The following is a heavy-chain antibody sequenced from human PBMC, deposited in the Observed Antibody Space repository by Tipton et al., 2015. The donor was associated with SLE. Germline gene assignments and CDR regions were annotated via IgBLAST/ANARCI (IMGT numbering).Heavy chain of an antibody. J-gene: IGHJ6*02. D-gene: IGHD2-15*01. CDR2: IKSQADGGTP. V-gene: IGHV3-15*01. Sequence: SLRLSCAASGFTFKDAWMSWVRQAPGKGLEWVGRIKSQADGGTPDYAAPVKGRFTISRDDSEKMVHLQMNSLRTDDTAIYYCITDSRAYCSDSNCYRLIYYYYGMDVWGQGTTVIVSS. CDR1: GFTFKDAW. CDR3: ITDSRAYCSDSNCYRLIYYYYGMDV.